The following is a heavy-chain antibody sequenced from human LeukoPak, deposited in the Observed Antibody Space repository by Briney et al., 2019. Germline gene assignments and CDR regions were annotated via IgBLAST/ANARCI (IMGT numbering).Heavy chain of an antibody. CDR3: ARATLRVHNFDY. Sequence: GASVKVSCKASGYTFTSYGISWVRQAPGQGVEWMGWISAYNGNTNYAQKLPGRVTMTTDTSTSTAYMELRSLRSDDTAVYYCARATLRVHNFDYWGQGTLVTVSS. V-gene: IGHV1-18*01. D-gene: IGHD2/OR15-2a*01. CDR1: GYTFTSYG. CDR2: ISAYNGNT. J-gene: IGHJ4*02.